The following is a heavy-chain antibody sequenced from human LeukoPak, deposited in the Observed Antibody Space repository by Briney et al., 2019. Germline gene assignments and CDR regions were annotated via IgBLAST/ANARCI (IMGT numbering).Heavy chain of an antibody. D-gene: IGHD2-2*02. J-gene: IGHJ4*02. V-gene: IGHV4-34*01. CDR1: GGSFSGYY. Sequence: SETLSHTCAVYGGSFSGYYWSWIRQPPGKGLEWIGEINHSGSTNYNPSLKSRVTISVDTSKNQFSLKLSSVTAADTAVYYCARVFLGYCSSTSCYNRWYFDYWGQGTLVTVSS. CDR2: INHSGST. CDR3: ARVFLGYCSSTSCYNRWYFDY.